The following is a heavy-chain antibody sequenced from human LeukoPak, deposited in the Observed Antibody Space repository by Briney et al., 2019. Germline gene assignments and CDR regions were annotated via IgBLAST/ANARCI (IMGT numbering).Heavy chain of an antibody. V-gene: IGHV3-21*01. CDR3: ARGRRRYWLAAAGGGIFDY. Sequence: GGSLRLSCAASGFTFSSYSMNWVRQAPGKGLEWVSSISSSSSYIYYADSVKGRFTISRDNAKNSLYLQMNSLRAEDTAVYYCARGRRRYWLAAAGGGIFDYWGQGTLVTVSS. CDR1: GFTFSSYS. J-gene: IGHJ4*02. CDR2: ISSSSSYI. D-gene: IGHD6-13*01.